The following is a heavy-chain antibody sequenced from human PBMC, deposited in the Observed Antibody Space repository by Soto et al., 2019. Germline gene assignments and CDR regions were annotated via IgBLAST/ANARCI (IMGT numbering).Heavy chain of an antibody. D-gene: IGHD2-8*02. Sequence: SGPTLVNPTQTLTLTCTFSGFSLSTSGVGVGWIRQPPGKALEWLTLIYWDDDKRYSPSLKSRLTITKDTSKNQVVLTMTNMDPVDTSTYYCALKVPLGLATGSNWFDPCGQGTLVTVSS. CDR1: GFSLSTSGVG. CDR2: IYWDDDK. CDR3: ALKVPLGLATGSNWFDP. V-gene: IGHV2-5*02. J-gene: IGHJ5*02.